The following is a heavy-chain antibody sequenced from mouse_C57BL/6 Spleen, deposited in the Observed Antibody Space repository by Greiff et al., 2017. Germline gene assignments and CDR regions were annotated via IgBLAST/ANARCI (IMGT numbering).Heavy chain of an antibody. Sequence: QVTLKASGPGILQPSQTLSLTCSFSGFSLSTFGMGVGWIRQPPGQGLEWLAHIWWDDDKYYNPALKSPLTISKDTSKNQVYLKIANVDTADTATDYCARIEGTTVVADFDYGGQGTTLTVSS. CDR2: IWWDDDK. D-gene: IGHD1-1*01. J-gene: IGHJ2*01. CDR3: ARIEGTTVVADFDY. CDR1: GFSLSTFGMG. V-gene: IGHV8-8*01.